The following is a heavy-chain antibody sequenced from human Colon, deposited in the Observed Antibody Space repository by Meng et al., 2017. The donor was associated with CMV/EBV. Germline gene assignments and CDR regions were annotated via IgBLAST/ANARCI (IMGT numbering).Heavy chain of an antibody. J-gene: IGHJ4*02. CDR2: ISADKRYT. D-gene: IGHD6-6*01. CDR1: GYVFDLYG. CDR3: ARVYEYSSSWGSDY. V-gene: IGHV1-18*01. Sequence: QVQMVQSGPEVKKPGASVKVSCKTSGYVFDLYGISWVRQAPGQGLEWMGWISADKRYTSYAQNLQGRVTMTTDASTSTAYMELRGLRSNDTAVYYCARVYEYSSSWGSDYWGQGTLVTVSS.